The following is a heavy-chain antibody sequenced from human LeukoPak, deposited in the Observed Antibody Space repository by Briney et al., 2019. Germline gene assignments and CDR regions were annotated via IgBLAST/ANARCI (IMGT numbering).Heavy chain of an antibody. CDR3: ARGTTNDY. V-gene: IGHV1-46*01. CDR1: GYTFTTYH. CDR2: INPSGGST. J-gene: IGHJ4*02. Sequence: ASVKVSCKASGYTFTTYHMHWVRQAPGQGLEWMGIINPSGGSTAYAQKFQGRVTVTRDTSTSTVYMELSSLRSEDTAIYYCARGTTNDYGGQGTLVTVSS. D-gene: IGHD1-1*01.